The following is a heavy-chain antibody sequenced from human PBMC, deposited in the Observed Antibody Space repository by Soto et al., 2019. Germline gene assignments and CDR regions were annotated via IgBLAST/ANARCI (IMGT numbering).Heavy chain of an antibody. CDR1: GFTFSRHA. J-gene: IGHJ4*02. Sequence: GSLRLSCTASGFTFSRHAMTWVRQAPGKGLEWVSGLSDSGGSIYYADSVKGRFTISRDNPMNTLYLQMNALRAEDTAIYYCAKVSSSWYAGFFDLWGQGTLVTVSS. CDR2: LSDSGGSI. D-gene: IGHD6-13*01. CDR3: AKVSSSWYAGFFDL. V-gene: IGHV3-23*01.